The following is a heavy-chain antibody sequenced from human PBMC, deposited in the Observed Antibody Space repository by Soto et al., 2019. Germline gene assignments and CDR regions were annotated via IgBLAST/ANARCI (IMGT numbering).Heavy chain of an antibody. CDR2: IWYDGNVK. CDR3: AKEIKPNSMDV. V-gene: IGHV3-33*06. Sequence: HPGGSLRLSCAVSGFTFSTFAMHWVRQAPGKGLEWVAVIWYDGNVKYYADSVKGRFTVSRDNSKSTLYLQVNSLRADDTAVYYCAKEIKPNSMDVWGQGTTVTVSS. J-gene: IGHJ6*02. CDR1: GFTFSTFA.